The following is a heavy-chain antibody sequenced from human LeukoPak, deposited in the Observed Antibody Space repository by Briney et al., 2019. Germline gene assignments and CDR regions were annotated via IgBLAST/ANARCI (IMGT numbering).Heavy chain of an antibody. CDR3: AREGYYYDSSGYYVDAFDI. CDR1: GFTFSSYG. J-gene: IGHJ3*02. D-gene: IGHD3-22*01. CDR2: ISYDGSNK. V-gene: IGHV3-30*03. Sequence: PGRSLRLSCAASGFTFSSYGMHWVRQAPGKGLEWVAVISYDGSNKYYADSVKGRFTISRDNSKNTLYLQMNSLRAEDTAVYYCAREGYYYDSSGYYVDAFDIWGQGTMVTVSS.